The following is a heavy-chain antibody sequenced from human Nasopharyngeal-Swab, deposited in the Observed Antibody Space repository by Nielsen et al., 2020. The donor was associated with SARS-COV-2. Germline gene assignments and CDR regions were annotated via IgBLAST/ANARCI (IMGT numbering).Heavy chain of an antibody. CDR3: ARGVRSYAAGYCDY. CDR2: ISSSGSTI. V-gene: IGHV3-11*01. D-gene: IGHD3-10*01. J-gene: IGHJ4*02. CDR1: GFTFSDYY. Sequence: GESLKISCAASGFTFSDYYMSWIRQAPGKGLEWVAYISSSGSTIYYADSVKGRFTISRDNAKNSLYLQMNSLRAEDTAVYYCARGVRSYAAGYCDYWGQGTLVTVSS.